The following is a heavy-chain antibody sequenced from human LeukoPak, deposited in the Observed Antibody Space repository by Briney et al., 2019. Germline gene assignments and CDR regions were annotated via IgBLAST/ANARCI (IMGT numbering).Heavy chain of an antibody. D-gene: IGHD3-10*01. V-gene: IGHV3-21*01. CDR3: ARDYSSSRLWFGELLTDY. CDR1: GFTFNNAW. J-gene: IGHJ4*02. CDR2: ISSSSSYI. Sequence: GGSLRLSCAASGFTFNNAWMSWVRQAPGKGLEWVSSISSSSSYIYYADSVKGRFTISRDNAKNSLYLQMNSLRAEDTAVYYCARDYSSSRLWFGELLTDYWGQGTLVTVSS.